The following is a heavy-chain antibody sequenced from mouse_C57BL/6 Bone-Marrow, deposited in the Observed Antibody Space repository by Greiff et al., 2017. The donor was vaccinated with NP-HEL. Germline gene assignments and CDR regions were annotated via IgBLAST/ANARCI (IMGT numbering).Heavy chain of an antibody. Sequence: DVQLVESGPGMVKPSQSLSLTCTVTGYSITSGYDWHWIRHFPGNTLEWMGYISYSGSTNYNPSLTSRISITHDTSKNHFFLKLNSVTTEDTATDYCARGGSFYYFDYWGQGTTLTVSS. V-gene: IGHV3-1*01. J-gene: IGHJ2*01. CDR3: ARGGSFYYFDY. D-gene: IGHD1-1*02. CDR2: ISYSGST. CDR1: GYSITSGYD.